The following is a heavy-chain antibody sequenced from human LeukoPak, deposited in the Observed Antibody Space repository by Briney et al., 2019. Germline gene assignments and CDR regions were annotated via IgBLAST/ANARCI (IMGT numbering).Heavy chain of an antibody. D-gene: IGHD6-19*01. J-gene: IGHJ4*02. Sequence: GGSLRLSCAASRFTFSSYAMHWVRQAPGKGLEWVAVISYDGSNKYYADSVKGRFTISRDNSKNTLYLQMNSLRAEDTAVYYCASHGHSSGWYYFDNWGQGTLVTVSS. CDR3: ASHGHSSGWYYFDN. CDR1: RFTFSSYA. CDR2: ISYDGSNK. V-gene: IGHV3-30*04.